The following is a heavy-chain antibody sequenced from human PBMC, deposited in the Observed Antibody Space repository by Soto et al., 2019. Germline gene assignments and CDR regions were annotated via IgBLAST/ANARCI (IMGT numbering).Heavy chain of an antibody. D-gene: IGHD2-8*02. V-gene: IGHV4-4*02. CDR2: IFHDGNT. Sequence: LSLTCAVSGASIGSGGWWSWVRQPPGKGLEWIAEIFHDGNTNYSPSLKSRVTISVDKSQNQFSLNVCSVTAADTAVYYCARHEGWTGPDQWGQGTLVTVSS. CDR3: ARHEGWTGPDQ. CDR1: GASIGSGGW. J-gene: IGHJ5*02.